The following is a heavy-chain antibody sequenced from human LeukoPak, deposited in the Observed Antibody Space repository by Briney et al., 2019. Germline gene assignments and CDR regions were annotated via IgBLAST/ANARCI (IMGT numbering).Heavy chain of an antibody. D-gene: IGHD6-19*01. CDR2: IYYSGST. CDR1: GGSISSGSYY. Sequence: SETLSLTCTVSGGSISSGSYYWSWIRQPPGEGLEWIGYIYYSGSTNYNPSLKSRVTISVDTSKNQFSLKLSSVTAADTAVYYCASYSSGWYHWGQGTLVTVSS. CDR3: ASYSSGWYH. V-gene: IGHV4-61*01. J-gene: IGHJ5*02.